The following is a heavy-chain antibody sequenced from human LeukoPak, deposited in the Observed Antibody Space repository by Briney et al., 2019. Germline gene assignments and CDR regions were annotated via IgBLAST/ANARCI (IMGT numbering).Heavy chain of an antibody. Sequence: PGGSLRLSCGASGFTFSSHAMTGVRQAPGKGLEWVSAISISGDTTYYADAVKGRFTISRDNSKNTVYLQMNSLRAEDTAVYYCANEIRPNDYWGQGTLVTVSS. CDR3: ANEIRPNDY. J-gene: IGHJ4*02. V-gene: IGHV3-23*01. CDR1: GFTFSSHA. D-gene: IGHD4-17*01. CDR2: ISISGDTT.